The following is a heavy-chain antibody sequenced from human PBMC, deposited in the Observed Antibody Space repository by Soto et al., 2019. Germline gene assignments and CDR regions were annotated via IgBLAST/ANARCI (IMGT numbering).Heavy chain of an antibody. CDR2: IYYSGST. J-gene: IGHJ4*02. CDR3: AREIVGLFYFDY. Sequence: PSETLSLTCTVSGGSVSSGSYYWSWIRQPPGKGLEWIGYIYYSGSTNYNPSLKSRVTISLDTSKNQFSLKLSSVTAADTAVYYCAREIVGLFYFDYWGQGTPVTVSS. D-gene: IGHD1-26*01. V-gene: IGHV4-61*01. CDR1: GGSVSSGSYY.